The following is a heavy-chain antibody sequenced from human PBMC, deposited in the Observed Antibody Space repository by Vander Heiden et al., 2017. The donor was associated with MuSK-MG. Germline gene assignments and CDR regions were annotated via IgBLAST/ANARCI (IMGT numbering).Heavy chain of an antibody. CDR3: ARDRQSRVGNYRDYGSDI. J-gene: IGHJ6*02. CDR2: INPHTGDT. V-gene: IGHV1-2*02. CDR1: GNTLSYYL. D-gene: IGHD1-26*01. Sequence: QVPLAPSGAALKKPGASVRVPCKTSGNTLSYYLLQSLRPAPGQGLEWMGWINPHTGDTNSALKFHGTVTMTRDTAINTAYMELRSLGSDETALYFCARDRQSRVGNYRDYGSDIWGLVTTVSVS.